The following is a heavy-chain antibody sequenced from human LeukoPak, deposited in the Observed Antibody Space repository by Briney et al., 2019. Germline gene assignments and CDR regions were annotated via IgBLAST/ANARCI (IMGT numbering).Heavy chain of an antibody. J-gene: IGHJ4*02. V-gene: IGHV3-20*04. Sequence: PGGSLRLSCAASGFTFDDYGMSWVRQAPGKGLEWVSGLNWNGGSTGYADSVKGRFTISRDNAKNSLYLQMNSLRAEDTALYYCARGTLKAAATDFDYWGQGTLVTVSS. CDR3: ARGTLKAAATDFDY. D-gene: IGHD6-13*01. CDR1: GFTFDDYG. CDR2: LNWNGGST.